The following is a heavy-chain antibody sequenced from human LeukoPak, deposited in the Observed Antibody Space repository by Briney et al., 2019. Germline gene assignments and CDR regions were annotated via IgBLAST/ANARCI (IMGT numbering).Heavy chain of an antibody. Sequence: SETLSLTCTVSGGSISSYYWSWIRQPPGKGLEWIGYIYYSGSTNYNPSLKSRVTVSVDTSKNQFSLKLSSVTAADTAVYYCARHPEYYFDYWGQGTLVTVSS. CDR2: IYYSGST. V-gene: IGHV4-59*08. J-gene: IGHJ4*02. CDR3: ARHPEYYFDY. CDR1: GGSISSYY.